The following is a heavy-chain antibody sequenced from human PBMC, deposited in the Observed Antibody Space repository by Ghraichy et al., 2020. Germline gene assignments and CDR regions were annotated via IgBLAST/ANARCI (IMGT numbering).Heavy chain of an antibody. V-gene: IGHV4-59*08. CDR1: GGSISSYY. J-gene: IGHJ6*03. CDR3: ARHSGHYTAYYYYYYMDV. Sequence: SQTLSLTCTVSGGSISSYYWSWIRQPPGKGLEWIGYIYYSGSTNYNPSLKSRATISVDTSKNQFSLKLSSVTAADTAVYYCARHSGHYTAYYYYYYMDVWGKGTTVTVSS. CDR2: IYYSGST. D-gene: IGHD3-3*01.